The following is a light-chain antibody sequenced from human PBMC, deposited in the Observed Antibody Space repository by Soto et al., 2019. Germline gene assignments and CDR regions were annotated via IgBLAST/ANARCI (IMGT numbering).Light chain of an antibody. CDR1: QSISSW. CDR2: DAS. V-gene: IGKV1-5*01. CDR3: QQYNSYSGT. J-gene: IGKJ1*01. Sequence: DLQMTQSPSTLSASVGDRVTITCRASQSISSWLAWYQQKPGKAPKLLIYDASSLESGVPSRFSGSGSGTEFTLTISSLQPDDFETYYCQQYNSYSGTFGQGTKVDIK.